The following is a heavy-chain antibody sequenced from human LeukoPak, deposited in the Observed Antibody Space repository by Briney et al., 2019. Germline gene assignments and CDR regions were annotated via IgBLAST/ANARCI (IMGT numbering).Heavy chain of an antibody. J-gene: IGHJ4*02. Sequence: SETLSLTCTVSGGSISSYYWSWIRQPPGKGLEWIGYIYYSGSTKYNPSLKSRVTISVDTSKKQFSLKLSSVTAADTALYYCARETTVVNFDYWGQGTLVTVSS. D-gene: IGHD4-23*01. CDR1: GGSISSYY. CDR3: ARETTVVNFDY. V-gene: IGHV4-59*08. CDR2: IYYSGST.